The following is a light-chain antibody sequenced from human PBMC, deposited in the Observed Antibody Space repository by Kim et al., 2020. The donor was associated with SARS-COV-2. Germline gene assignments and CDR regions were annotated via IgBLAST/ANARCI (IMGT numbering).Light chain of an antibody. CDR2: AAS. J-gene: IGKJ2*01. CDR1: QSISGY. V-gene: IGKV1-39*01. Sequence: DIQMTQSPSSLSASVGDRVTITCRASQSISGYLNWYQQKPGKAPKLLIYAASSLQSGVPSRFSGTGSGTDFTLTISSLQPEDYATYYCQQSHSTPDTFGQGTKLEI. CDR3: QQSHSTPDT.